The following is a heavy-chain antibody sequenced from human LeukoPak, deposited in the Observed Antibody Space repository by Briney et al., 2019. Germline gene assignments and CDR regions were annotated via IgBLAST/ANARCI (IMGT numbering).Heavy chain of an antibody. CDR3: TAEWRLLWCLGY. CDR1: GFTFSTAW. D-gene: IGHD4/OR15-4a*01. Sequence: GGSLRLSCAASGFTFSTAWMSWVRQAPGKGLEWAGRIKGKTDGGTTDYAAPVKGRFAISRDDSKNIVYLQMNSLKTEDTAVYYCTAEWRLLWCLGYWGQGTLVTVSS. CDR2: IKGKTDGGTT. V-gene: IGHV3-15*01. J-gene: IGHJ4*02.